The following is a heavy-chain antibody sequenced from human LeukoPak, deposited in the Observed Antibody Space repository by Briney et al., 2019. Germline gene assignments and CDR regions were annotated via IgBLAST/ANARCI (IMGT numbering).Heavy chain of an antibody. D-gene: IGHD3-16*02. CDR2: ITTTSTYT. Sequence: GGSLRLSCAASGFTFRTYSMNWVRQAPGKGLEWVSSITTTSTYTYYADSVKGRFTISRDDAKNSLYLQLNSLRAEDTAVYYCASEAAGYINYWGQGTLVTVSS. CDR1: GFTFRTYS. J-gene: IGHJ4*02. V-gene: IGHV3-21*01. CDR3: ASEAAGYINY.